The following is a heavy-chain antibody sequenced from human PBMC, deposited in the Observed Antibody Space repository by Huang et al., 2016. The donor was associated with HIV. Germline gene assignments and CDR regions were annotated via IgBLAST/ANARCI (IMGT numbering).Heavy chain of an antibody. CDR3: AQDRGSLGLGYFHH. V-gene: IGHV3-30*18. D-gene: IGHD3-16*01. J-gene: IGHJ4*02. CDR2: ISTCVRSK. Sequence: QVQLVESGGGVVQPGRSLRLPCAGSGFTFSGSGLHWVRQAPGKGLEWVAVISTCVRSKCLACSVKGRFTISRDHSKGTLHLEMNSLTTDDTAIYYWAQDRGSLGLGYFHHWGQGTLVAVSS. CDR1: GFTFSGSG.